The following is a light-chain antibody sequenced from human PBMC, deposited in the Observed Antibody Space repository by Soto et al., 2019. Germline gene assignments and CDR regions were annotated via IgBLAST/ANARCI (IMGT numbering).Light chain of an antibody. CDR1: QSISSW. CDR3: QQYNSYPLT. Sequence: DIQMTQSPSTQSASVGDRVTITCRASQSISSWLAWYQQKPGKAPKLLIYDASSLESGVPSRFSGGGSGTEFTLTISSLQPDDFATYYCQQYNSYPLTFGGGTKVDIK. V-gene: IGKV1-5*01. CDR2: DAS. J-gene: IGKJ4*01.